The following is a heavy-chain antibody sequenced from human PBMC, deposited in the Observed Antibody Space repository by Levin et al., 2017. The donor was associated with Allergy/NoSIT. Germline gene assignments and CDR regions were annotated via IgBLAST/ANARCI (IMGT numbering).Heavy chain of an antibody. J-gene: IGHJ4*02. CDR2: ISGGARST. D-gene: IGHD4-23*01. CDR1: GFTFSSYA. V-gene: IGHV3-23*01. Sequence: LSLTCAASGFTFSSYAMNWVRPAPGKGLEWVSAISGGARSTYYADSVKGRFTISRDNSKNTLYLQMNSLRAEDTAVYYCANTYLTTVITLLAYWGQGTLVTVSS. CDR3: ANTYLTTVITLLAY.